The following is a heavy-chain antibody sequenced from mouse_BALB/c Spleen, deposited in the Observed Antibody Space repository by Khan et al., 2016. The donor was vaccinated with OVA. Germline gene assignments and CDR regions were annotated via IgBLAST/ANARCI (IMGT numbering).Heavy chain of an antibody. CDR1: GFSLSRYN. D-gene: IGHD2-14*01. CDR2: IWGGGGT. V-gene: IGHV2-6-4*01. Sequence: VQLQESGPGLVAPSQNLSITCTVSGFSLSRYNIHWVRQPPGKGLEWLGMIWGGGGTDYNSTLKSRLSIRKDNSKSQVLLKMNSLQIDDTAMYYCARAYYRYDGYYAMDYWGQGTSVTVSS. J-gene: IGHJ4*01. CDR3: ARAYYRYDGYYAMDY.